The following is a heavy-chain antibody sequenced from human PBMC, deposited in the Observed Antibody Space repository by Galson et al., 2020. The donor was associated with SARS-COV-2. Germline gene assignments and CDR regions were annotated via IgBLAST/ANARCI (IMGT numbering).Heavy chain of an antibody. J-gene: IGHJ5*02. CDR1: GYTLTELS. Sequence: ALVKVSCKVSGYTLTELSMHWVRQAPGKGLEWMGGFDPEDGETIYAQKFQGRVTMTEDTSTDTAYMELSSLRSEDTAVYYCATAPPFSGWYWFDPWGHGTLVTVSS. CDR2: FDPEDGET. CDR3: ATAPPFSGWYWFDP. V-gene: IGHV1-24*01. D-gene: IGHD6-19*01.